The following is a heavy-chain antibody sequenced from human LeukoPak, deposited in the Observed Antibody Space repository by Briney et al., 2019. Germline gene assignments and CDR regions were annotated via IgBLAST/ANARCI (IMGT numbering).Heavy chain of an antibody. Sequence: SETLSLTCTVSGGSISSYFWIWIRQPPGKRLEWIGYMYYSGTTSYNPSLKSRVTISVDTSKNQFSLKLSSVTAADTAVYYCARDGEGYSSSEFDYWGQGTLVTVSS. J-gene: IGHJ4*02. CDR3: ARDGEGYSSSEFDY. D-gene: IGHD6-6*01. V-gene: IGHV4-59*12. CDR1: GGSISSYF. CDR2: MYYSGTT.